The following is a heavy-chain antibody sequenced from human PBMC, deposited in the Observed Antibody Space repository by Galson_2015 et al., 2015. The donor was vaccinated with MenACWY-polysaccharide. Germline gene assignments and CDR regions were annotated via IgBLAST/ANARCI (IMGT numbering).Heavy chain of an antibody. J-gene: IGHJ4*02. CDR2: ISGSGNSA. CDR3: AKSGGDGVTVFATVPTAPES. V-gene: IGHV3-23*01. Sequence: SLRLSCAASGFTFRTFPMNWVRQTPGKGLEWVAGISGSGNSAFYADSVRGRFTISRDNSRNTLYLQMNSLRADDTALYYGAKSGGDGVTVFATVPTAPESWGQGTLVTVSS. CDR1: GFTFRTFP. D-gene: IGHD2-21*01.